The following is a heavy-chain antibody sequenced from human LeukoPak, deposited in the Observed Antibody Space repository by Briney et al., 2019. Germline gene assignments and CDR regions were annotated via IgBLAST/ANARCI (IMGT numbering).Heavy chain of an antibody. CDR1: GGSISTYY. CDR3: ARGGGYASPIGY. CDR2: IYHSGST. V-gene: IGHV4-59*01. D-gene: IGHD5-12*01. J-gene: IGHJ4*02. Sequence: SETLTLTCALSGGSISTYYWSWIRQPPGKGLEWIGYIYHSGSTNYNPSLKSRVTISVDTSKNQFSLKLSSVTAADTAVYYCARGGGYASPIGYWGQGALVTVSS.